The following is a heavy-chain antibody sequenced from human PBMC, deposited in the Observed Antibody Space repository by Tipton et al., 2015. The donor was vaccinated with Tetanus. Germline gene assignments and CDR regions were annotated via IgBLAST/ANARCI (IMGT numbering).Heavy chain of an antibody. Sequence: QLVQSGAEMKKPGSSVKVSCKASGGTFTNHALSWVRQAPGQGLEWVGGITPIFGTTNSAPKFQGRVTITADESTNTAYMELRSLRSDDTAVYYCARLVRQWLVPEDFWGQGTLVTVSS. CDR3: ARLVRQWLVPEDF. D-gene: IGHD6-19*01. V-gene: IGHV1-69*01. CDR2: ITPIFGTT. J-gene: IGHJ4*02. CDR1: GGTFTNHA.